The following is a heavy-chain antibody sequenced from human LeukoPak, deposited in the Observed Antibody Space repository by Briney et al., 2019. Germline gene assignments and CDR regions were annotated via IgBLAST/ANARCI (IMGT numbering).Heavy chain of an antibody. V-gene: IGHV1-2*02. D-gene: IGHD6-6*01. CDR1: GYTFTGYY. CDR2: IYPYSGDT. Sequence: ASVTVSCKASGYTFTGYYIHWVRQAPGQGLEWMGLIYPYSGDTNYAQNFQGRVTMTRDTSISTAYMELSSLKSDDTAVYYCARDRNSGSSLDIWGQGTMLTVSS. J-gene: IGHJ3*02. CDR3: ARDRNSGSSLDI.